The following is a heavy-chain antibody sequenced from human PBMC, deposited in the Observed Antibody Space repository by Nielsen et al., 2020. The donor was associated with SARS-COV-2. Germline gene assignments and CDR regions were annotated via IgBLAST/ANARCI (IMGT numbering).Heavy chain of an antibody. CDR3: ARDVEQWLTLFDY. CDR1: GFTFDDYA. J-gene: IGHJ4*02. Sequence: SLKISCAASGFTFDDYAMHWVRQAPGKGLEWVSGISWNSGSIGYADSVKGRFTISRDNAKNSLYLQMNSLRAEDTALYYCARDVEQWLTLFDYWGQGTLVTVSS. D-gene: IGHD6-19*01. CDR2: ISWNSGSI. V-gene: IGHV3-9*01.